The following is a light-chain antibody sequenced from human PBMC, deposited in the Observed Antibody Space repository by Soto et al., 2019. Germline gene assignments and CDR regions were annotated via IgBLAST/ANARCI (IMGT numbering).Light chain of an antibody. CDR1: QSISSW. V-gene: IGKV1-5*03. J-gene: IGKJ1*01. CDR2: KAS. CDR3: QQYETYPQT. Sequence: DIQMTQSPSTLSASVGDRVTITCRASQSISSWLAWYQQKPGKAPKLLIHKASSLESGVPSRFSGSGSGTEFTLTIRSLQPDDFATYYCQQYETYPQTFGQGTKVDIK.